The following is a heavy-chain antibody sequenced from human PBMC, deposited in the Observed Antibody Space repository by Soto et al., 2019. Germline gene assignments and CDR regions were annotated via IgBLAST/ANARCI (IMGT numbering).Heavy chain of an antibody. Sequence: ESGGGLIQPGGSLKLSCAASGFTVGNNYMSWVRQAPGKGLEWVSLIYSTGTTKYADSVKGRFTVSRDNAKKTLYLQMNSLRAEDTAVYYCAKDGRGSGSHYNSFGYWGQGTLVTVSS. CDR1: GFTVGNNY. V-gene: IGHV3-53*01. J-gene: IGHJ4*02. CDR3: AKDGRGSGSHYNSFGY. D-gene: IGHD3-10*01. CDR2: IYSTGTT.